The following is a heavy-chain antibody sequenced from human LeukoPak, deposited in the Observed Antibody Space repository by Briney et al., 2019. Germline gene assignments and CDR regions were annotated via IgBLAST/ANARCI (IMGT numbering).Heavy chain of an antibody. CDR3: AIGGDRRGGAFDI. V-gene: IGHV3-21*01. J-gene: IGHJ3*02. CDR2: ISSSSSYI. D-gene: IGHD3-16*01. CDR1: GFTFSTYT. Sequence: GGSLRLSCAASGFTFSTYTMNWVRQAPGKGLEWVSSISSSSSYIYYADSVKGRFTISRDNAKNSLYLQMNSLRAEDTALYYCAIGGDRRGGAFDIWGQGTMVTVSS.